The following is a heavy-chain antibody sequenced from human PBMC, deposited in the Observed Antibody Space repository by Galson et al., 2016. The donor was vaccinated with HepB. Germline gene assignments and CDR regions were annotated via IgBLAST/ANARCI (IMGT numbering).Heavy chain of an antibody. J-gene: IGHJ6*02. V-gene: IGHV4-4*07. D-gene: IGHD1-26*01. Sequence: ETLSLTCIVSGGSVSRYYWGWIRQPAGKGLEWIGRVSTTETTNYNPSLKSRVTLSVDTPKNQFSLNLRSVTDADTAVYFCARDGTDVMDAWGQGTTVTVSS. CDR2: VSTTETT. CDR3: ARDGTDVMDA. CDR1: GGSVSRYY.